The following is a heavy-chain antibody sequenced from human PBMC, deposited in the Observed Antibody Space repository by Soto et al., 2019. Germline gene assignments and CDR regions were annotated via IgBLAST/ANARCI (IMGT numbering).Heavy chain of an antibody. V-gene: IGHV4-30-4*01. Sequence: QVQLQESGPGLVKPSQTLSLTCTVSGGSISSGDYYWSWIRQPPGKGLEWIGYIYYSGSTYYNTSLKSRVTISLDTAKNQFSLKLSSVTAADTAVYYCARVPYYVGEYYFDYWGQGTLVTVSS. CDR1: GGSISSGDYY. J-gene: IGHJ4*02. CDR3: ARVPYYVGEYYFDY. CDR2: IYYSGST. D-gene: IGHD3-10*02.